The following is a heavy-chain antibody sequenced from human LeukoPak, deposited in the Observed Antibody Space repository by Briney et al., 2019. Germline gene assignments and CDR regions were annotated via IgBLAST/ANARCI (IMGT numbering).Heavy chain of an antibody. J-gene: IGHJ4*02. Sequence: SETLSLTCTVSGGSISGYYWSWIRQPLGKGLEWIGYIYYSGNTNYNPSLKSRVTISVDTSKNQFSLKLSSVTAADTAVYYCARAAAPDPYYFDYWGQGTLVTVSS. CDR1: GGSISGYY. D-gene: IGHD2-2*01. CDR3: ARAAAPDPYYFDY. CDR2: IYYSGNT. V-gene: IGHV4-59*12.